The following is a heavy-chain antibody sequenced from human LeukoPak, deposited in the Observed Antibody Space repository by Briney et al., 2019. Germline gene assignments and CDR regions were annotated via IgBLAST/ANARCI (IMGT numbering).Heavy chain of an antibody. V-gene: IGHV1-2*06. J-gene: IGHJ5*02. Sequence: ASVKVSCKASGYTFTGYYMHWVRQAPGQGPEWMGRINPNSGGTHYAQKFQGRVTMTRDTPISTAYMELSRLRSDDTAVYYCARVQGGYSSGFSEPFDPWGQGTLVTVSS. CDR3: ARVQGGYSSGFSEPFDP. D-gene: IGHD6-25*01. CDR1: GYTFTGYY. CDR2: INPNSGGT.